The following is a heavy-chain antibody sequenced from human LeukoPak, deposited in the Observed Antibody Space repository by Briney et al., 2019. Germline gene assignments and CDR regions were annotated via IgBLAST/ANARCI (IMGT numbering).Heavy chain of an antibody. CDR1: GFTFSNNA. J-gene: IGHJ4*02. CDR2: ISASGGTT. Sequence: PGGSLRLSCEASGFTFSNNAMTWVRQAPGKGLEWVSVISASGGTTDYADSVKGRFTVSRDDSKNILYLQMNSLRADDSAVYYCATPIRGGGYSRVDYWGQGTLVTVSS. D-gene: IGHD2-21*01. V-gene: IGHV3-23*01. CDR3: ATPIRGGGYSRVDY.